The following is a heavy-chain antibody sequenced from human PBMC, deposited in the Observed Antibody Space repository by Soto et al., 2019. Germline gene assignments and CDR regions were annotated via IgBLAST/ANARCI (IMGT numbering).Heavy chain of an antibody. CDR1: GGSISSSSYY. Sequence: SETLSLTCTVSGGSISSSSYYWGWIRQPPGKGLEWIGSIYYSGSTYYNPSLKSRVTISVDTSKNQFSLKLSSVTAADTAVYYCARPKYSSSWNRRLDYYDMDVWGQGTMVTVSS. V-gene: IGHV4-39*01. J-gene: IGHJ6*02. CDR2: IYYSGST. D-gene: IGHD6-13*01. CDR3: ARPKYSSSWNRRLDYYDMDV.